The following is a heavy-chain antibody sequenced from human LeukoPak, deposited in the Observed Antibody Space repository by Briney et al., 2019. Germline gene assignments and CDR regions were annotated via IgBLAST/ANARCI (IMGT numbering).Heavy chain of an antibody. D-gene: IGHD1-26*01. CDR3: AKRGAEVGATVAPGDY. J-gene: IGHJ4*02. Sequence: GGSLRLSCAASGFTLSSYAMNWVRQAPAKGLEWGSAISGSGSAYYADSVKGRFTISRDNSKNTLYLQMNSLRAEDTAVYYCAKRGAEVGATVAPGDYWGQGTLLTVSS. CDR2: ISGSGSA. CDR1: GFTLSSYA. V-gene: IGHV3-23*01.